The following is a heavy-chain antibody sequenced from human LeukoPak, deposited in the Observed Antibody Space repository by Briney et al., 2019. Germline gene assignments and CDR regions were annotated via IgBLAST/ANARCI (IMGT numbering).Heavy chain of an antibody. V-gene: IGHV4-59*11. D-gene: IGHD4-17*01. CDR2: ISYSGST. CDR1: GGSISSHY. J-gene: IGHJ3*02. Sequence: SETLSLTCTVSGGSISSHYWTWIRQSPGKGLEWIGYISYSGSTNYNPSLKSRVTLSVDTSKNQFSPKLSSVTAADTAVYYCARDPTTVTKGFDIWGQGTMVTVSS. CDR3: ARDPTTVTKGFDI.